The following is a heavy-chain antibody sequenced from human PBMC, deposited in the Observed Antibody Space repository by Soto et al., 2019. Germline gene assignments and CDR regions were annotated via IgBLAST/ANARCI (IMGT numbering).Heavy chain of an antibody. D-gene: IGHD3-10*01. V-gene: IGHV1-18*01. Sequence: ASVKVSCKASGYTFTSYGISWVRQAPGQGLEWMGWISTYNGNTNYAQKLQGGVTMTTDTSTSRAYMEWRSLRSDDRAGYYGGRGGGYYGLRAFDIWGKGTRVPV. CDR1: GYTFTSYG. J-gene: IGHJ3*02. CDR3: GRGGGYYGLRAFDI. CDR2: ISTYNGNT.